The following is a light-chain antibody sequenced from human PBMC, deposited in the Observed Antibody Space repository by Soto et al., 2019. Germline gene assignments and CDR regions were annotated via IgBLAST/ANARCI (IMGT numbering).Light chain of an antibody. Sequence: EIVMTHSPATLSVSPGERATLSCSASQSVSSNLAWYQQKPGQAPSLLIYGASTRATGTPARFSGGGSGTEFTLTISGLQSEDSAVYYCQQYKSWPPITFGQGTRLEI. V-gene: IGKV3-15*01. CDR1: QSVSSN. CDR3: QQYKSWPPIT. J-gene: IGKJ5*01. CDR2: GAS.